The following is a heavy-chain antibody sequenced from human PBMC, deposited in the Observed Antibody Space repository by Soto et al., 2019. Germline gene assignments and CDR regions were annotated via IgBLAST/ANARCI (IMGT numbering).Heavy chain of an antibody. Sequence: SVKVSCKASGGTFSSYTISWVRQAPGQGLEWMGRIIPILGIANYAQKFQGRVTITADKSTSTAYMELSSLRSEDTAVYYCARSRVPAYYYDSSGYYYWGQGTLVTVSS. CDR2: IIPILGIA. D-gene: IGHD3-22*01. J-gene: IGHJ4*02. CDR3: ARSRVPAYYYDSSGYYY. V-gene: IGHV1-69*02. CDR1: GGTFSSYT.